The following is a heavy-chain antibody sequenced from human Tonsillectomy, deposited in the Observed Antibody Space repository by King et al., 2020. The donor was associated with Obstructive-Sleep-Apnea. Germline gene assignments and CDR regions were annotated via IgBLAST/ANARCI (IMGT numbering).Heavy chain of an antibody. D-gene: IGHD3/OR15-3a*01. V-gene: IGHV3-30*18. J-gene: IGHJ4*02. CDR1: GFTFSSYG. CDR3: AKDFRDLWTLHY. CDR2: ISYDGSNK. Sequence: QLVQSGGGVVQPGRSLRLSCAASGFTFSSYGMHWVRQTPGKGLEWVAIISYDGSNKYYADSGKGRFTISRDNSKNTLYLQMNSLRAEDTAVYYCAKDFRDLWTLHYWGQGTLVTVSS.